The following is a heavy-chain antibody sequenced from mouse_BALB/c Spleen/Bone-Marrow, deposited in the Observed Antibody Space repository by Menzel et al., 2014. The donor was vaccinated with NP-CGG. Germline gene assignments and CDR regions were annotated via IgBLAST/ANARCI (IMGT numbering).Heavy chain of an antibody. J-gene: IGHJ3*01. V-gene: IGHV3-6*02. CDR3: AIYYRYDGALFAY. D-gene: IGHD2-14*01. CDR2: ISYDGSN. Sequence: EVKVEESGPGLVKPSQSLSLTCSVTGYSITSGYYWNWIWQFPGNKLEWMGYISYDGSNNYNPSLKNRISITRDTSKNQFFLKLNSVTTEDTATYYCAIYYRYDGALFAYWGQGTLVTVSA. CDR1: GYSITSGYY.